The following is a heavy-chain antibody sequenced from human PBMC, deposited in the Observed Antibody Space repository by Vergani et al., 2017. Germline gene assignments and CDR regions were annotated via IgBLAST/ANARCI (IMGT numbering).Heavy chain of an antibody. J-gene: IGHJ3*01. CDR1: GDSISRCHYY. Sequence: QLQLQESGPGLVKPSETLSLSCRVSGDSISRCHYYWGFIRQPPGKGLEWIGSISSSGSHYYNPTLKSRLAFSVDTSKNLFPLRLKSVTATDTGLYYFAGPVGPRAIAYGYHVWGQGTMVTVSS. V-gene: IGHV4-39*02. CDR2: ISSSGSH. CDR3: AGPVGPRAIAYGYHV. D-gene: IGHD5-18*01.